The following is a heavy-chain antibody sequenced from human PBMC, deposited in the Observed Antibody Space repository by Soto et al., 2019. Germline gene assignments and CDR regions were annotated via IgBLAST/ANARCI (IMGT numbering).Heavy chain of an antibody. CDR1: GGSISSGGYS. D-gene: IGHD6-19*01. CDR2: IYHSGST. J-gene: IGHJ4*02. V-gene: IGHV4-30-2*01. CDR3: ARDQGDGWNYFDY. Sequence: SETLSLTCAVSGGSISSGGYSWSWIRQPPGKGLEWIAYIYHSGSTYHNPSLKSRVTISVDRSKNQFSLKLSSVTAADTAVYYCARDQGDGWNYFDYSGKGTPVTVSS.